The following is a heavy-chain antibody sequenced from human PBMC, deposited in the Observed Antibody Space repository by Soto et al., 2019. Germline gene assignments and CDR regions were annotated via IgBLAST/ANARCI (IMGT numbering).Heavy chain of an antibody. D-gene: IGHD2-15*01. CDR1: GGSISSYY. CDR3: ARSPLLDAVVVADGYYFDY. Sequence: SETLSLTCTVSGGSISSYYWSWIRQPPGKGLEWIGYIYYSGSTNYNPSLKSRVAISVDTSKNQFSLKLSSVTAADTAVYYCARSPLLDAVVVADGYYFDYWGQGTLVTVSS. CDR2: IYYSGST. V-gene: IGHV4-59*01. J-gene: IGHJ4*02.